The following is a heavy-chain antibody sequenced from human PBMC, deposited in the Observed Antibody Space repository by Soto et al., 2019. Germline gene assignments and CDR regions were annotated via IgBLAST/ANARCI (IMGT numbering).Heavy chain of an antibody. CDR3: ARALGYSSFWGYYMDV. CDR1: GGSFSGYY. J-gene: IGHJ6*03. D-gene: IGHD6-13*01. Sequence: SETLSLTCAVYGGSFSGYYWSWIRQPPGKGLEWIGEISHSGSTNYNPSLKSRVTISVDTSKNQFSLKLSSVTAADTAVYYCARALGYSSFWGYYMDVWGKGTTVTVSS. V-gene: IGHV4-34*01. CDR2: ISHSGST.